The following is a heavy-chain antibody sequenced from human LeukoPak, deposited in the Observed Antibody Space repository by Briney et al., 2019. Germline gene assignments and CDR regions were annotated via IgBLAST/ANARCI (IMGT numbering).Heavy chain of an antibody. J-gene: IGHJ4*02. D-gene: IGHD3-9*01. CDR2: ISGSGGST. Sequence: GGSLRLSCAASGFTFSSYEMNWVRQAPGKGLEWVSAISGSGGSTYYADSVKGRFTISRDNSKNTLYLQMNSLRAEDTAVYYCAKDQSYFDWLFTNFDYWGQGTLVTVSS. CDR3: AKDQSYFDWLFTNFDY. CDR1: GFTFSSYE. V-gene: IGHV3-23*01.